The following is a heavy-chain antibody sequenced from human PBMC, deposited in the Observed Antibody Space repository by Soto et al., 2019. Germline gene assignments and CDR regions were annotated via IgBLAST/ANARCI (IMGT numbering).Heavy chain of an antibody. J-gene: IGHJ6*02. D-gene: IGHD1-7*01. Sequence: SVKVSCKASGGTFSSYAISWVRQAPGQGLEWMGGIIPIFGTANYAQKFQGRVTINADESTSTAYMELSSLRSEDTAVYFCARGGITGTTLYYYYGMDVWGQGTTVTVSS. V-gene: IGHV1-69*13. CDR2: IIPIFGTA. CDR3: ARGGITGTTLYYYYGMDV. CDR1: GGTFSSYA.